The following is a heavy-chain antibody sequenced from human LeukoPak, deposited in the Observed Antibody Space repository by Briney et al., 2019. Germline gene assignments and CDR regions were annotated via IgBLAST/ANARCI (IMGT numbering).Heavy chain of an antibody. V-gene: IGHV3-48*01. CDR3: AGSFGDYVSSDY. J-gene: IGHJ4*02. D-gene: IGHD4-17*01. CDR1: GFTFRSYS. Sequence: GGSLRLSCAASGFTFRSYSMNWVRQAPGKGLEGVSYISSSSGTIYYADSVKGRFTVSRDNAKNSLYLHMNSLRAAATAVYYCAGSFGDYVSSDYWGQGTLVTVSS. CDR2: ISSSSGTI.